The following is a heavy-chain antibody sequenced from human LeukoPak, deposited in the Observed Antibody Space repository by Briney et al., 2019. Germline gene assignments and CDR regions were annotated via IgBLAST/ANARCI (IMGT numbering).Heavy chain of an antibody. V-gene: IGHV1-18*04. J-gene: IGHJ5*02. CDR2: ISAYNGNT. CDR1: GYTFTSYY. CDR3: ARWYYGSGSLGGGNWFDP. D-gene: IGHD3-10*01. Sequence: ASVKVSCKASGYTFTSYYMHWVRQAPGQGLEWMGWISAYNGNTNYAQKLQGRVTMTTDTSTSTAYMELRSLRSDDTAVYYCARWYYGSGSLGGGNWFDPWGQGTLVTVSS.